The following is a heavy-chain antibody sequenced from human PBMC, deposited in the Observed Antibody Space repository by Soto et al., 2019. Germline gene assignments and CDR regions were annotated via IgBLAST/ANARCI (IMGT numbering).Heavy chain of an antibody. Sequence: SVKVSCKASGFTFTSSAMQWVRQARGQRLEWIGWIVVGSGNTNYAQKFQERVAITRDMSTSTAYMELSSLRSEDTAVYYCAATTYYYGPLMDVWGQGTTVTVSS. J-gene: IGHJ6*02. CDR2: IVVGSGNT. D-gene: IGHD3-10*01. CDR3: AATTYYYGPLMDV. V-gene: IGHV1-58*02. CDR1: GFTFTSSA.